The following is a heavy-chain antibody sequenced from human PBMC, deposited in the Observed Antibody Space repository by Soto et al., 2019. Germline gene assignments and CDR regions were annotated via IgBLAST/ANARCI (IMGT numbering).Heavy chain of an antibody. V-gene: IGHV3-9*01. CDR3: AKDNLRSGLGNWFDS. CDR2: ISWNSGTT. Sequence: EMRLVESGGALAKPGGSLRLSCEASGFSFEEYAMNWVRQGPGKGLEWVARISWNSGTTHYADSVKGRFAISRDNGKNLVYLEMNGLRIEDTALYYCAKDNLRSGLGNWFDSWGQGTWVSVSS. D-gene: IGHD6-19*01. J-gene: IGHJ5*01. CDR1: GFSFEEYA.